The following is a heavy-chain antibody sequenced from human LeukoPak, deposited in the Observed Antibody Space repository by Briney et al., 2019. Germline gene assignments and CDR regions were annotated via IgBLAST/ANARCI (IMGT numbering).Heavy chain of an antibody. D-gene: IGHD1-26*01. CDR2: FDPEDGET. CDR1: GYTLTELS. J-gene: IGHJ4*02. CDR3: ATTAGYSGSYYFDY. V-gene: IGHV1-24*01. Sequence: ASVKVSCKVSGYTLTELSMHWVRQAPGKGLEWMGGFDPEDGETIYAQKFQGRVTMTEDTSTDTAYMKLSSLRSEDTAVYYCATTAGYSGSYYFDYWGQGTLVTVSS.